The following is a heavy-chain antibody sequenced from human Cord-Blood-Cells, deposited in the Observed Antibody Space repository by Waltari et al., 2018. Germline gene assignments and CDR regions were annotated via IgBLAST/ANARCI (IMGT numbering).Heavy chain of an antibody. CDR3: ARVGATTAFDI. CDR2: ISAYNGNT. J-gene: IGHJ3*02. Sequence: QVQLVQSGAEVKKTGASVKVSCKASGYTFTSYGISWVRQAPGQGLEWMRWISAYNGNTNDAQKLQGRVTMTTDTATSTAYVELRSLGSDDTAVYYCARVGATTAFDIWGQGTMVTVSS. D-gene: IGHD1-26*01. CDR1: GYTFTSYG. V-gene: IGHV1-18*01.